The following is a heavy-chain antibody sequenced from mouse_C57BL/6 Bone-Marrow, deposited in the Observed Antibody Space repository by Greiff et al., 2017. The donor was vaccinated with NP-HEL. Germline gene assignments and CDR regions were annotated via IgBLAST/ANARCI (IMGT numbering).Heavy chain of an antibody. CDR1: GFTFSDYG. CDR2: ISSGSSTI. J-gene: IGHJ3*01. CDR3: ARGRRLRREAWFAY. V-gene: IGHV5-17*01. D-gene: IGHD2-4*01. Sequence: EVQGVESGGGLVKPGGSLKLSCAASGFTFSDYGMHWVRQAPEKGLEWVAYISSGSSTIYYVDTVKGRFTISRDNAKNTLFLQMTSLRSEDTAMYYCARGRRLRREAWFAYWGQGTLVTVSA.